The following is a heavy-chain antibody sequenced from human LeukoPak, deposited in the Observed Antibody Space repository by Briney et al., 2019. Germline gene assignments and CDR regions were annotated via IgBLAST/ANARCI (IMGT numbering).Heavy chain of an antibody. CDR1: GYTFTGYY. J-gene: IGHJ4*02. V-gene: IGHV1-2*02. D-gene: IGHD2-15*01. Sequence: ASVKVSCKASGYTFTGYYMHWGRQAPGQGLEWMGWINPNSGGTNYAQKFQGRVTMTRDTSISTAYMDLSRLRSDDTAVYYCAARGYCSGGSCYDYWGQGTLVTVSS. CDR2: INPNSGGT. CDR3: AARGYCSGGSCYDY.